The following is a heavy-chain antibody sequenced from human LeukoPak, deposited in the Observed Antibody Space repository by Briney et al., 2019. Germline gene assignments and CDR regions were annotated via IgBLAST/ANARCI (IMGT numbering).Heavy chain of an antibody. CDR2: IYYSGST. CDR1: DDAIRTNTYY. CDR3: ARLSPFGYYDSRGYPFDY. Sequence: SETLSLTCTVSDDAIRTNTYYWGWIRQPPGKGLEWIVSIYYSGSTYYNVYLKSRVTISLDTSKKQFSLKPRSVTAADTAVYYCARLSPFGYYDSRGYPFDYWGQGTLVIVST. V-gene: IGHV4-39*01. D-gene: IGHD3-22*01. J-gene: IGHJ4*02.